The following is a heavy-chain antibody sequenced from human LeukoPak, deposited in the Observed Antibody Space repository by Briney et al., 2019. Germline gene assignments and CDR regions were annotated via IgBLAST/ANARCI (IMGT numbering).Heavy chain of an antibody. V-gene: IGHV5-51*01. Sequence: GASLQISCKGSGYSFTSYWIAWVRQLPGKGLEWMGIIYPGDSDTRYSPSFQGQVTISADKSISTAYLQWSSLKASDTAMYYCATHRSLTTVTDDAFDIWGQGTMVTVSS. CDR2: IYPGDSDT. CDR1: GYSFTSYW. J-gene: IGHJ3*02. D-gene: IGHD4-17*01. CDR3: ATHRSLTTVTDDAFDI.